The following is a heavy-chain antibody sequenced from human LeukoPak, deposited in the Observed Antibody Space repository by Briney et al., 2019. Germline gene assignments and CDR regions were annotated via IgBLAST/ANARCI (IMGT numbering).Heavy chain of an antibody. CDR2: INYNENT. CDR3: ARGTTTSFFFDS. Sequence: SETLSLTCGVSGGSFSGYYWSRIRQPPGKGLEWIGEINYNENTNYSPSLKSRVNISLDTSKNQFSLKLRSVTAADTGVYFCARGTTTSFFFDSWGPGTRVTVSS. D-gene: IGHD1-1*01. V-gene: IGHV4-34*01. CDR1: GGSFSGYY. J-gene: IGHJ4*02.